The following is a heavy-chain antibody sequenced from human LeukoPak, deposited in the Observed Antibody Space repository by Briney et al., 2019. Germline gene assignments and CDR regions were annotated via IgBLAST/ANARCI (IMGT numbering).Heavy chain of an antibody. D-gene: IGHD6-19*01. J-gene: IGHJ6*02. Sequence: ASVKVSCKASGYTFTSYGISWVRQAPGQGLEWMGWISAYNGNTNYAQKLQGRVTITTDTSTSTAYMELRSLRSDDTAVYYCAREVSYQWNYYYYGMDVWGQGTTVTVSS. CDR2: ISAYNGNT. CDR3: AREVSYQWNYYYYGMDV. V-gene: IGHV1-18*01. CDR1: GYTFTSYG.